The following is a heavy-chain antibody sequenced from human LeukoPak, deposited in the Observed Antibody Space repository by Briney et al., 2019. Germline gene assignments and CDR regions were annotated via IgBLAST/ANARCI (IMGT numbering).Heavy chain of an antibody. CDR3: ARVPIFGVGPLLDAFDI. Sequence: GASVKVSCKASGYTFTSYYMHWVRQAPGQGLEWMGIINPSGGTTSYAQKFQGRVTMTRDTSTSTVYMELSSLRSEDTAVYYCARVPIFGVGPLLDAFDIWGQGTTVTVSS. V-gene: IGHV1-46*01. CDR2: INPSGGTT. J-gene: IGHJ3*02. D-gene: IGHD3-3*02. CDR1: GYTFTSYY.